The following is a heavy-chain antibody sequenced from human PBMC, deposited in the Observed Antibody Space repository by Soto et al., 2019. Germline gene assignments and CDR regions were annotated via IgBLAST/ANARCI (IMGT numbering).Heavy chain of an antibody. CDR1: GGSFSGYF. Sequence: QVQLQQWGAGLLKPSETLSLTCDVYGGSFSGYFWSWLRQPPGKGLEWIGEINYTGSTNYNSSLKSRVTISIDTSKNQFSLKLNSVTAADTALCFCARVSLNGMDVWGQGTTVTVS. J-gene: IGHJ6*02. CDR2: INYTGST. CDR3: ARVSLNGMDV. V-gene: IGHV4-34*01.